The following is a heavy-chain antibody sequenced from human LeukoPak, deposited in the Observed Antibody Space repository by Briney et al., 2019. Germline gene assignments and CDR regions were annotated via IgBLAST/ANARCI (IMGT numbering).Heavy chain of an antibody. Sequence: GGSLSLSCAASGFTFSNSGMNWVRQAPGKGLEWVSSISSRSTYIYYADSVMGRFTISRDNAKNSLYLQMDSLRAEDTAVYYCARAPGERENLGQGTLVSVSS. V-gene: IGHV3-21*01. D-gene: IGHD5-24*01. CDR3: ARAPGEREN. J-gene: IGHJ4*02. CDR2: ISSRSTYI. CDR1: GFTFSNSG.